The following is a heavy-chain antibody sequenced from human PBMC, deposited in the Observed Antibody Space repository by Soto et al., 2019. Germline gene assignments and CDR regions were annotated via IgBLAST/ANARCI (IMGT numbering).Heavy chain of an antibody. D-gene: IGHD5-18*01. CDR3: ARASSVDTAMKYYFDY. CDR2: INHSGST. CDR1: GGSFSGYY. V-gene: IGHV4-34*01. J-gene: IGHJ4*02. Sequence: SETLSLTCAVYGGSFSGYYWSWIRQPPGKGLEWIGEINHSGSTNYNPSLKSRVTISVDTSKNQFSLKLSSVTAADTAVYYCARASSVDTAMKYYFDYWGQGTXVTVSS.